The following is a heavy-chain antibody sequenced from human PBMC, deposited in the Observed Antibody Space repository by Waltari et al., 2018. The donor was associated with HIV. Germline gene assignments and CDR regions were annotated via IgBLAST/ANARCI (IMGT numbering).Heavy chain of an antibody. J-gene: IGHJ6*02. CDR2: IIPAFGTA. Sequence: QVQLVQSGAEVKKPGSSVRFSCKVSGGTFSSYAINWVRQAPRQGLEWMGGIIPAFGTANYAERFQGRVTITADEYTSTAYMDLSSLRSEDTAVYFCARDHRGNKLLYGMDVWGQGTTVTV. CDR1: GGTFSSYA. V-gene: IGHV1-69*01. CDR3: ARDHRGNKLLYGMDV.